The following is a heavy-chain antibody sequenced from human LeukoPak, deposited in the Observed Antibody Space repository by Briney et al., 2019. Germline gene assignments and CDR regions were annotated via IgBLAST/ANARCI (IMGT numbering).Heavy chain of an antibody. J-gene: IGHJ4*02. V-gene: IGHV3-30*02. D-gene: IGHD1-26*01. CDR1: GFTFSNYG. Sequence: GGSLRLSCAASGFTFSNYGMHWVRQAPGKGLEWVAFVRYDGINKYYADSVKGRFTISSDNSINTLYLQMNSLRAEDTAVYYCARVARKLDFDYWGQGTLVTVSS. CDR2: VRYDGINK. CDR3: ARVARKLDFDY.